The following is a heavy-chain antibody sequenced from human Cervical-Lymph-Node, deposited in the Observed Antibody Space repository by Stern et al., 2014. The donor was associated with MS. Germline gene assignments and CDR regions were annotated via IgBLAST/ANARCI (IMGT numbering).Heavy chain of an antibody. CDR3: ARDPSRFGDNGYLDF. D-gene: IGHD3-10*01. CDR2: ISHDGTNK. V-gene: IGHV3-30-3*01. J-gene: IGHJ4*02. Sequence: VQLEESGGGLVQPGKSLRLSCAASGFTFSSFAMHWVRQAPGQGLQWLAVISHDGTNKYYAASVKGRFTISRDKSNNAVYLQISSLRLDDTAVYFCARDPSRFGDNGYLDFWGQGTLVTVSS. CDR1: GFTFSSFA.